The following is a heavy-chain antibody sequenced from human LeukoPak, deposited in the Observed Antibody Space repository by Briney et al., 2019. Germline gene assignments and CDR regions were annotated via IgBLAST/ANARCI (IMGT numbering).Heavy chain of an antibody. D-gene: IGHD7-27*01. CDR3: ARVGTY. V-gene: IGHV4-34*01. CDR2: INRSGSP. CDR1: GGSFSGYI. Sequence: PSETLSLTCAVYGGSFSGYIWGWIRQPPGKGLEWIGEINRSGSPNYNPSLKSRVTISVDTSKNQFSLTLSSVTAADTAVYYCARVGTYWGQGTLVTVSS. J-gene: IGHJ4*02.